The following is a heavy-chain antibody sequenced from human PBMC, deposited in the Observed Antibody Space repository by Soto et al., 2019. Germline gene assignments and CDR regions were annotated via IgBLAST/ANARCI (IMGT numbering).Heavy chain of an antibody. D-gene: IGHD2-2*02. CDR2: ISSSGSTI. CDR1: GFTFSDYY. CDR3: TTPGTIPYYFDY. J-gene: IGHJ4*02. Sequence: PGGSLRLSCAASGFTFSDYYMSWIRQAPGKGLEWVSYISSSGSTIYYADSVKGRFTISRDDSKNTLYLQMNSLKTEDTAVYYCTTPGTIPYYFDYWGQGTLVTVSS. V-gene: IGHV3-11*01.